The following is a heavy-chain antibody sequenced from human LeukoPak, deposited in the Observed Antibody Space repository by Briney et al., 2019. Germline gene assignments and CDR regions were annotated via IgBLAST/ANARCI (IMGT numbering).Heavy chain of an antibody. Sequence: GGSLRLSCAASGFTFSSYSMNWVRQAPGKGLEWVSYISSSSSTIYYAGSVKGRFTISRDNAKNSLYLQMNSLRAEDTAVYYCARVVGEGYYYGMDVWGQGTTVTVSS. V-gene: IGHV3-48*01. J-gene: IGHJ6*02. CDR3: ARVVGEGYYYGMDV. D-gene: IGHD3-10*01. CDR1: GFTFSSYS. CDR2: ISSSSSTI.